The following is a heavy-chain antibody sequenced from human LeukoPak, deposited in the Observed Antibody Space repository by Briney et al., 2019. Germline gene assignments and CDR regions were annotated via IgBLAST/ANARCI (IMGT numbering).Heavy chain of an antibody. J-gene: IGHJ5*01. CDR1: GGPSSGSY. V-gene: IGHV4-34*01. CDR3: SLAKWNVNCFDT. CDR2: INHSGTI. Sequence: SETLSLTCAVYGGPSSGSYWSWIRQPPGKGLEWIGEINHSGTINYNPSLKSRVTISLDTSKNQVSLKLTSMTAADTAVYYCSLAKWNVNCFDTWGHGTLVTVSS. D-gene: IGHD1-20*01.